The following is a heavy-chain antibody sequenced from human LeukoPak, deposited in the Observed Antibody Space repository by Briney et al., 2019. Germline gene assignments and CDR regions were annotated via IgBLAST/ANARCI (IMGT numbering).Heavy chain of an antibody. CDR2: IRGTGSTT. J-gene: IGHJ4*02. CDR3: ASRYSPFDF. CDR1: GFTFSDYY. Sequence: PGGSLRLSCAVSGFTFSDYYMSWIRQAPGKGLEWVSYIRGTGSTTYYADSVRGRFTISRDNAKNSLYLQMNSLRAEDTAVYYCASRYSPFDFWGQGTLVTVSS. D-gene: IGHD5-18*01. V-gene: IGHV3-11*04.